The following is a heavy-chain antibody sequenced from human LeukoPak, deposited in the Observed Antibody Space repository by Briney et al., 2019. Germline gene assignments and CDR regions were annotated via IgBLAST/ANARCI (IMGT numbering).Heavy chain of an antibody. CDR3: AREDIVATIYFDY. CDR2: MNPNSGNT. CDR1: GYTFTSYD. D-gene: IGHD5-12*01. J-gene: IGHJ4*02. Sequence: ASVKVSCKASGYTFTSYDINWVRQATGQGLEWMGWMNPNSGNTGYAQKFQGRVTMTRDTSTSTVYMELSSLRSEDTAVYYCAREDIVATIYFDYWGQGTLVTVSS. V-gene: IGHV1-8*01.